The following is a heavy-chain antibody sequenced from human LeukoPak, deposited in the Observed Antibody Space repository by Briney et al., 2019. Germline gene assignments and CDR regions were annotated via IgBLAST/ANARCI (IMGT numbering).Heavy chain of an antibody. Sequence: SVKVSCKASGGTFSSYTISWVRQAPGQGLEWMGGIIPIFGTANYAQKFQGRVTITADESTSTAYMELSSLRSEDTAVYYCASKSGATSWPYYGMDVWGQGTTVTVSS. CDR1: GGTFSSYT. CDR2: IIPIFGTA. J-gene: IGHJ6*02. V-gene: IGHV1-69*13. CDR3: ASKSGATSWPYYGMDV. D-gene: IGHD1-26*01.